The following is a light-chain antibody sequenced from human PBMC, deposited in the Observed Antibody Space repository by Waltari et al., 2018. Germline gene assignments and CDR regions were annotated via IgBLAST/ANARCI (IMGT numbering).Light chain of an antibody. J-gene: IGKJ3*01. V-gene: IGKV3-15*01. Sequence: EIMMTQSPATLSVSPGERATLSFRASQSVSSNLAWHQQKPGQAPRLLIYGASSRATGIPARFSGSGSGTEFTLTISSLQSEDFAVYYCQQYSSWPPTFGPGTKVDIK. CDR3: QQYSSWPPT. CDR2: GAS. CDR1: QSVSSN.